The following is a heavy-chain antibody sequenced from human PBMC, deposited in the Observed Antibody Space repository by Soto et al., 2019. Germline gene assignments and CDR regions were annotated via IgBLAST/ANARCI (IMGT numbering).Heavy chain of an antibody. Sequence: QVQLVESGGGVVQPGRSLTLSCAASGFTFSSYAMHWVRQAPGKRLECVAVISYEGSNKFYRDSVKGRFTISTDTSKNTIYRQINGLRYEDTADYYCARGDREDIAVVVGARPGEYGVDVCGQGSTVTVSS. V-gene: IGHV3-30-3*01. CDR1: GFTFSSYA. CDR2: ISYEGSNK. D-gene: IGHD2-15*01. J-gene: IGHJ6*02. CDR3: ARGDREDIAVVVGARPGEYGVDV.